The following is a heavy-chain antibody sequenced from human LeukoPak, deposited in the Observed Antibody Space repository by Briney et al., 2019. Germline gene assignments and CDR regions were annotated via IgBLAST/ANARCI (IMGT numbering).Heavy chain of an antibody. CDR3: ARGGDMYYYDSSGYPPDY. CDR2: INSDGSST. Sequence: GGSLRLSCAASGFTFSSYWMHWVHQAPGKGLVWVSRINSDGSSTSYADSVKGRFTISRDNAKNTLYLQMNSLRAEDTAVYYCARGGDMYYYDSSGYPPDYWGQGTLVTVSS. V-gene: IGHV3-74*01. D-gene: IGHD3-22*01. J-gene: IGHJ4*02. CDR1: GFTFSSYW.